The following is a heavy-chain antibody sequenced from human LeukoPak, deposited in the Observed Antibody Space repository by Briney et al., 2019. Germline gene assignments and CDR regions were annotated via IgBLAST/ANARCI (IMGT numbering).Heavy chain of an antibody. D-gene: IGHD1-26*01. J-gene: IGHJ4*02. V-gene: IGHV3-15*07. Sequence: GTSLRLSCAASGFTFSSYGMHWVRQAPGKGLEWVGRIKSKTDGGTTDYAAPVKGRFTISRDDSKNTLYLQMNSLKTEDTAVYYCTTHSLYSGSYRTYDYWGQGTLVTVSS. CDR3: TTHSLYSGSYRTYDY. CDR2: IKSKTDGGTT. CDR1: GFTFSSYG.